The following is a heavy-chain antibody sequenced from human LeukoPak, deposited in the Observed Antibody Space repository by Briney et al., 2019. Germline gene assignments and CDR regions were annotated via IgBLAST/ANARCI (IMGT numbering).Heavy chain of an antibody. D-gene: IGHD1-26*01. V-gene: IGHV3-23*01. Sequence: GGSLRLSCAASGFTFSSYGMSWVRQAPGKGLEWVSAISGSGGSTYYADSVKGRFTISRDNSKNTLYLQMNSLRAEDTAVYYCAKRGGANEVSRWGQGTLVTVSS. CDR1: GFTFSSYG. CDR2: ISGSGGST. CDR3: AKRGGANEVSR. J-gene: IGHJ4*02.